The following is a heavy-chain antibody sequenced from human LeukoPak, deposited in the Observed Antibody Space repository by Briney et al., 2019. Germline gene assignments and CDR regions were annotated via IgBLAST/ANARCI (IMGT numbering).Heavy chain of an antibody. Sequence: TLSLTCAVYGGSFSGYYWSWIRQPPGKALEWLARIDWDDDKYYSTSLKTRLTISKDTSKNQVVLTMTNMDPVDTATYYCARVTSHATGDYWGQGTLVTVSS. CDR2: IDWDDDK. CDR1: GGSFSGYY. D-gene: IGHD1-14*01. V-gene: IGHV2-70*11. J-gene: IGHJ4*02. CDR3: ARVTSHATGDY.